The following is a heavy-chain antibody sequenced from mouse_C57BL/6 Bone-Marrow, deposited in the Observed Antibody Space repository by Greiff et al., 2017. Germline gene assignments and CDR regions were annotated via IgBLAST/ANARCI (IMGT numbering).Heavy chain of an antibody. CDR3: RQLRRGFAY. D-gene: IGHD3-2*02. J-gene: IGHJ3*01. CDR2: IHPNSGST. Sequence: QVQLQQPGAELVKPGASVKLSCKASGYTFTSYWMNWVKQRPGQGLEWIGMIHPNSGSTNYNEKFKSKATLTVDKSSSTAYMQLSSLTSEDAAVYYCRQLRRGFAYWGQGTLVTVSA. V-gene: IGHV1-64*01. CDR1: GYTFTSYW.